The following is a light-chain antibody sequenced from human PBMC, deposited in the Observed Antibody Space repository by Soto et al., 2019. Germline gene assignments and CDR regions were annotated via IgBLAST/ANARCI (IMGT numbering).Light chain of an antibody. V-gene: IGKV3-15*01. J-gene: IGKJ1*01. CDR2: GAS. CDR1: ENISGN. CDR3: QHYNIEPPWT. Sequence: EVPMTQSPDRLSVSPGERATLSCRASENISGNLAWYQQRPGQAPRLLIYGASTRAAGIPVRFSGSGSGTEYTLTISCRQSDDFALYYYQHYNIEPPWTFGQGTKVDIK.